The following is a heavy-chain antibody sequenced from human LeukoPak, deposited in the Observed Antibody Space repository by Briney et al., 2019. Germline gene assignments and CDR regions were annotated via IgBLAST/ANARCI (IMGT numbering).Heavy chain of an antibody. Sequence: SETLSLTRTVSGGSISSYYWSWIRQPPGKGLEWIGYIYYSGSTNYSPSLKSRVTISVDTSKNQFSLKLSSVTAADTAVYYCARGSLSYDILTGYYNGNAFDIWGQGTMVTVSS. J-gene: IGHJ3*02. CDR1: GGSISSYY. CDR3: ARGSLSYDILTGYYNGNAFDI. D-gene: IGHD3-9*01. V-gene: IGHV4-59*01. CDR2: IYYSGST.